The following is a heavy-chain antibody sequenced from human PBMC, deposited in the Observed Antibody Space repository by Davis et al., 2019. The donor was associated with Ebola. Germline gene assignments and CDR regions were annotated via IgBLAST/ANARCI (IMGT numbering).Heavy chain of an antibody. CDR2: IWSDGSTQ. Sequence: GESLKISCAASGFAFSNFGMHWVRQAPGTGLEWIAVIWSDGSTQLYADSVKGRFTISRDNSKNTLYLQLSSLRVDDTTIYYCARDSGPGGYNGGYFELWGRGTLVTVSS. CDR1: GFAFSNFG. D-gene: IGHD3-22*01. V-gene: IGHV3-33*01. J-gene: IGHJ2*01. CDR3: ARDSGPGGYNGGYFEL.